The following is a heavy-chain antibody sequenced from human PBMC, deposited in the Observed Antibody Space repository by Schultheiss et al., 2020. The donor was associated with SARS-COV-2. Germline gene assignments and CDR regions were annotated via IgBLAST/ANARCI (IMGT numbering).Heavy chain of an antibody. CDR1: GFTFSSYS. V-gene: IGHV3-48*04. CDR2: ISSSSSTI. CDR3: ARGDEGMAARPDAFDI. J-gene: IGHJ3*02. D-gene: IGHD6-6*01. Sequence: GGSLRLSCAASGFTFSSYSMNWVRQAPGKGLEWVSYISSSSSTIYYADSVKGRFTNSRDNAKNSLYLQMNSLRAEDTAVYYCARGDEGMAARPDAFDIWGQGTMVTVSS.